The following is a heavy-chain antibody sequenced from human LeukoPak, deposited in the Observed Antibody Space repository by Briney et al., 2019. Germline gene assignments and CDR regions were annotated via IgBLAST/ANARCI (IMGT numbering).Heavy chain of an antibody. V-gene: IGHV4-38-2*02. J-gene: IGHJ4*01. CDR1: GYSISSGYY. CDR3: ARSYYFDY. Sequence: TSETLSLTCTVSGYSISSGYYWGWIRQPPGKGLEWIGSIYHSGSTYYNPSLKSRVTISVDTSKNQFSLKLSSVTAAGTAVYYRARSYYFDYWGQEPWSPSPQ. CDR2: IYHSGST.